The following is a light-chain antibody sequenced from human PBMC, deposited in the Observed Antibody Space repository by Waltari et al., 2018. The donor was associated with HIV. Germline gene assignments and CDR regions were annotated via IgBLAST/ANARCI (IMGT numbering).Light chain of an antibody. Sequence: QSVLTQPPSASGVSEENVTLSCSGGNSNIGGHAVSWYQHLPGTAPKLLVYSADPRPSGLPDRFSGSKSGTSASLAITGLHPDDEAHYYCAAWDDTLNGVIFGGGTKLTV. CDR3: AAWDDTLNGVI. J-gene: IGLJ2*01. CDR2: SAD. CDR1: NSNIGGHA. V-gene: IGLV1-44*01.